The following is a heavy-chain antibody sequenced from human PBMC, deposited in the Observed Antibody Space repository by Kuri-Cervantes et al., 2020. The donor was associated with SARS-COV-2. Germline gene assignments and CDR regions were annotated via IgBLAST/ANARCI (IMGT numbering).Heavy chain of an antibody. CDR3: ARGRRARGYSGYGVGDY. Sequence: SVKVSCKASGGTFSSYAISWVRQAPGQGLEWMGGIIPIFGIASYAQKFQGRVTITADKSTSTAYMELSSLRSEDTAVYYCARGRRARGYSGYGVGDYWGQGTLVTVSS. CDR1: GGTFSSYA. J-gene: IGHJ4*02. D-gene: IGHD5-12*01. CDR2: IIPIFGIA. V-gene: IGHV1-69*10.